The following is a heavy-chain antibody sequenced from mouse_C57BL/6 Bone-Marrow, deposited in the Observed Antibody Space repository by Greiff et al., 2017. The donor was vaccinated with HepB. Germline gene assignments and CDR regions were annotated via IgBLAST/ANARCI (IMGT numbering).Heavy chain of an antibody. CDR1: GYTFTSYW. J-gene: IGHJ2*01. V-gene: IGHV1-72*01. Sequence: VQLKQPGAELVKPGASVKLSCKASGYTFTSYWMHWVKQRPGRGLEWIGRIDPNSGGTKYNEKFKSKATLTVDKPSSTAYMQLSSLTSEDSAVYYCARSGDYGSSHFDYWGQGTTLTVSS. D-gene: IGHD1-1*01. CDR2: IDPNSGGT. CDR3: ARSGDYGSSHFDY.